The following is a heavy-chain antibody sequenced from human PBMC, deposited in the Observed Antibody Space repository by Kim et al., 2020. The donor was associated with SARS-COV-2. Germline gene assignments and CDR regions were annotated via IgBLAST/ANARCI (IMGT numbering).Heavy chain of an antibody. CDR3: GRIRSGCYRGGFDY. J-gene: IGHJ4*02. CDR2: ISYDGSNK. V-gene: IGHV3-30*04. D-gene: IGHD3-10*01. CDR1: GFTFSSYA. Sequence: GGSLRLSCAASGFTFSSYAMHWVRQAPGKGLEWVAVISYDGSNKYYADSVKGRFTISRDNSKNTLYLQMNSLRAEDTAVYYCGRIRSGCYRGGFDYWGQGTLVTVSS.